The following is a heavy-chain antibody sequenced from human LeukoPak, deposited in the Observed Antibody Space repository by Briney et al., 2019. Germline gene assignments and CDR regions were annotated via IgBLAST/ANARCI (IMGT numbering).Heavy chain of an antibody. Sequence: GGSLRLSCAASGFTFSSYATSWVRQAPGKGLEWVSGINSGGSTYYADSVKGRFAISRDNSKNTLYLQMNSLRTEDTAVYYCAKDEGSGWSPIDFWGQGTLVTVSS. V-gene: IGHV3-23*01. J-gene: IGHJ4*02. D-gene: IGHD6-19*01. CDR2: INSGGST. CDR1: GFTFSSYA. CDR3: AKDEGSGWSPIDF.